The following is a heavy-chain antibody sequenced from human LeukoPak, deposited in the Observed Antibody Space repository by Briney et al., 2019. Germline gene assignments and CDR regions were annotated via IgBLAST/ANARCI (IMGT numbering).Heavy chain of an antibody. CDR3: ARDEETADSSGYYYPYLPPADY. CDR1: GFTFSSYS. Sequence: GGSLRLSCAASGFTFSSYSMNWVRQAPGKGLEGVSSIISSSSYIYYADSVKGRFTISRDNAKNSLYLQMNSLRAEDTAVYYCARDEETADSSGYYYPYLPPADYWGQGTLVTVSS. CDR2: IISSSSYI. V-gene: IGHV3-21*01. D-gene: IGHD3-22*01. J-gene: IGHJ4*02.